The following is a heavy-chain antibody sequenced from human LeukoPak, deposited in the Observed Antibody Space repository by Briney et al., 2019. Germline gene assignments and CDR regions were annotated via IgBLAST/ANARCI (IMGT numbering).Heavy chain of an antibody. CDR1: GFTFSTAW. CDR3: LWWDY. D-gene: IGHD2-21*01. CDR2: IKSNSDGGTT. J-gene: IGHJ4*02. V-gene: IGHV3-15*01. Sequence: PGGSLRLSCVASGFTFSTAWMSWLRQAPGKGLEWVGRIKSNSDGGTTDYAASVKGRFTISRDDSKNTVYLQMNSLKTEDTAVYYCLWWDYWGQGTLVAVSS.